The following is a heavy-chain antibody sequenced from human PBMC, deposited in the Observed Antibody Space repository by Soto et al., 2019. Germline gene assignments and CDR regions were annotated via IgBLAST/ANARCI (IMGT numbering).Heavy chain of an antibody. J-gene: IGHJ6*02. CDR1: GFTVSSNY. CDR3: ARDFGKRGTTSGMDV. V-gene: IGHV3-53*01. D-gene: IGHD1-1*01. CDR2: IYSGGST. Sequence: GGSLRLSCAASGFTVSSNYMSWVRQAPGKGLEWVSVIYSGGSTYYADSVKGRFTISRDNSKNTLYLQMNSLRAEDTAVYYCARDFGKRGTTSGMDVWGQGTTVTVSS.